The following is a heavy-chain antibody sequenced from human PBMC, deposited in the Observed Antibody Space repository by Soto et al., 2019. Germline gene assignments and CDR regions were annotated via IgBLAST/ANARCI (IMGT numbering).Heavy chain of an antibody. CDR1: GGTFSSYA. V-gene: IGHV1-69*13. D-gene: IGHD6-13*01. CDR3: ARDSGYSSSWYLAFDY. J-gene: IGHJ4*02. CDR2: IIPIFGTA. Sequence: SVKVSCKASGGTFSSYAISWVRQAPGQGLEWMGGIIPIFGTANYAQKFQGRVTITADESTSTAYMELSSLRSEDTAVYYCARDSGYSSSWYLAFDYWGQGTLATVSS.